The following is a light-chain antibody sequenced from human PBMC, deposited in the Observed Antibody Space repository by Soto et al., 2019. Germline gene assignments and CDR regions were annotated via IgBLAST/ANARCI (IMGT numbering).Light chain of an antibody. J-gene: IGKJ5*01. CDR2: GAS. Sequence: DIQMTQSPSSLSASVGDRVTITCRASQTINNFLNWYQQKPGKAPNLLIHGASTLQSGVPSRFTGSGSGTYITLTISSLQPEDFATYYCQQHFHTPPAFGQGTRLEIK. CDR3: QQHFHTPPA. CDR1: QTINNF. V-gene: IGKV1-39*01.